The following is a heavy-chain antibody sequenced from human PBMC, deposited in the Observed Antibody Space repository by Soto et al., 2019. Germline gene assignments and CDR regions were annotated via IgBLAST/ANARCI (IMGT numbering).Heavy chain of an antibody. CDR3: ARDYDFWSGYRISYYMDV. Sequence: ASVKVSCKASGYTFTSYDINWVRQATGQGLEWMGWMNPNSGNTGYAQKFQGRVTMTRNTSISTAYMELSSLRSEDTAVYYCARDYDFWSGYRISYYMDVWGKGTTVTVS. CDR2: MNPNSGNT. D-gene: IGHD3-3*01. V-gene: IGHV1-8*01. J-gene: IGHJ6*03. CDR1: GYTFTSYD.